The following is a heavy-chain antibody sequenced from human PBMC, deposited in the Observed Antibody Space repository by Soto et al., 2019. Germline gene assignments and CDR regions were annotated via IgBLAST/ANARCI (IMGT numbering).Heavy chain of an antibody. D-gene: IGHD3-16*02. V-gene: IGHV3-15*07. CDR1: GFTFSNAW. J-gene: IGHJ4*02. CDR2: IKSKTDGGTT. CDR3: TTEEVAYDYVWGSYRYQDY. Sequence: EVQLVESGGGLVQPGGSLRLSCAASGFTFSNAWMNWVRQAPGKGLEWVGRIKSKTDGGTTDYAAPVKGRFTISRDDSKNTLYLQMNSLKTEDTAVYYCTTEEVAYDYVWGSYRYQDYWGQGTLVTVSS.